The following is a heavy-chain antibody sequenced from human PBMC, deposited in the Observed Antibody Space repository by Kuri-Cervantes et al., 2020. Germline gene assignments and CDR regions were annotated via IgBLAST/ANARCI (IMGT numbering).Heavy chain of an antibody. V-gene: IGHV3-33*01. CDR3: ARVEGADYFDY. Sequence: GESLKISCAASGFTFSSYGMHWVRQAPGKGLEWVAVIWYDGSNKYYADSVKGRFTISRDNSKNTLYLQMNSLRAEEPAVYYCARVEGADYFDYWGQGTLVTVSS. J-gene: IGHJ4*02. CDR2: IWYDGSNK. CDR1: GFTFSSYG.